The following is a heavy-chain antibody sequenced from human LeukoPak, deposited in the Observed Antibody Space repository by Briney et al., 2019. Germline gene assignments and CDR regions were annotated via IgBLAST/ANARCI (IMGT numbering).Heavy chain of an antibody. V-gene: IGHV3-7*04. D-gene: IGHD3-16*01. CDR3: ARVTAYRALDY. J-gene: IGHJ4*02. CDR2: IKQDGGDK. CDR1: GFTFSDYW. Sequence: GGSLRLSCAASGFTFSDYWMRWVRQAPGKGLEWVATIKQDGGDKYYVDSVKGRFIISRDNAKNSLYLQMNSLSAEDTAVYYCARVTAYRALDYWGQGTLVTVSS.